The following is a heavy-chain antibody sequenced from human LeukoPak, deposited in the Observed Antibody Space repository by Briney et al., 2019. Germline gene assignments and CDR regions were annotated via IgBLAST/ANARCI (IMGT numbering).Heavy chain of an antibody. CDR3: ARERAPVGEDSSGYCHY. D-gene: IGHD3-22*01. CDR1: GYTFTSYY. Sequence: ASVKVSCKASGYTFTSYYMHWVRHAPGQGLEWMGIINPSGGSTSYAQKFQGRVTMTRDTSTSTVYMELSSLRSEDTAVYYCARERAPVGEDSSGYCHYWGQGTLVTVSS. J-gene: IGHJ4*02. V-gene: IGHV1-46*01. CDR2: INPSGGST.